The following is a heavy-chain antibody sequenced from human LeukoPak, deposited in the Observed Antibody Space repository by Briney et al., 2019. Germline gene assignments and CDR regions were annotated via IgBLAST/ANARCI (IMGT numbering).Heavy chain of an antibody. V-gene: IGHV3-30*18. CDR2: ISYDGSNK. Sequence: GRSLRLSCAASGFTFSSYGMHWVRQAPGKGLEWVAVISYDGSNKYYADSVKGRFTISRDNSKNTLYLQMDSLRDEDTAVYYCTKTATNWYLDSWGQGTLVTVSS. D-gene: IGHD1-1*01. CDR3: TKTATNWYLDS. CDR1: GFTFSSYG. J-gene: IGHJ4*02.